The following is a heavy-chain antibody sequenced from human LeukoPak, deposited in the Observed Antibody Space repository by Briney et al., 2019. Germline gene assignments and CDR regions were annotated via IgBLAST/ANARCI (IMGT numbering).Heavy chain of an antibody. D-gene: IGHD6-13*01. J-gene: IGHJ4*02. V-gene: IGHV7-4-1*02. CDR3: ARGTSSSWYEFDY. CDR2: INTNTGNP. CDR1: GYTFTGYY. Sequence: RASVKVSCKASGYTFTGYYMHWVRQAPGQGLEWMGWINTNTGNPTYAQGFTGRFVFSLDTSVSTAYLQISSLKAEDTAVYYCARGTSSSWYEFDYWGQGTLVTVSS.